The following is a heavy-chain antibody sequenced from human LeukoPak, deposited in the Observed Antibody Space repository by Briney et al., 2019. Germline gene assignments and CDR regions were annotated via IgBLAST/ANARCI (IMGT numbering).Heavy chain of an antibody. D-gene: IGHD3-10*01. Sequence: ASVKVSCKASGYTFTSNYMHWVRQAPGQGLEWMGLISPSGGSTIYAQKFQGRVTLTGDLSTSTDYLELNSLRSEDTAVYYCARDQLLLWFGDETDAFDIWGQGTMVTVSS. CDR1: GYTFTSNY. CDR2: ISPSGGST. J-gene: IGHJ3*02. CDR3: ARDQLLLWFGDETDAFDI. V-gene: IGHV1-46*01.